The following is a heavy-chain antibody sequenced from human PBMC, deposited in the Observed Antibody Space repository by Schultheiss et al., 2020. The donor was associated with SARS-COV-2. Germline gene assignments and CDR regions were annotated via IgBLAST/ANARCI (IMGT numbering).Heavy chain of an antibody. J-gene: IGHJ6*03. CDR3: ARDPHYYDILTGLDYYYYMDV. CDR2: ISAYNGNT. Sequence: ASVKVSCKASGYTFTSYGISWVRQAPGQGLEWMGWISAYNGNTNYAQKLQGRVTMTTDTSTSTAYMELRSLRSDDTAVYYCARDPHYYDILTGLDYYYYMDVWGKGTTVTVSS. V-gene: IGHV1-18*04. D-gene: IGHD3-9*01. CDR1: GYTFTSYG.